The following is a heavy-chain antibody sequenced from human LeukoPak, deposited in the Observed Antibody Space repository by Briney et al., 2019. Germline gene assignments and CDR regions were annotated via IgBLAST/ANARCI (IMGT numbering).Heavy chain of an antibody. CDR3: ARPGGYCSSTSCPAGAFDI. CDR1: GFTFSSYW. Sequence: GGSLRLSCAASGFTFSSYWLHWVREAPGKGLVWVSRINSDGSSTSYADSVKGRFTISRDNAKNTLYLQMNSLRAEDTAVYYCARPGGYCSSTSCPAGAFDIWGQGTMATVSS. J-gene: IGHJ3*02. CDR2: INSDGSST. D-gene: IGHD2-2*03. V-gene: IGHV3-74*01.